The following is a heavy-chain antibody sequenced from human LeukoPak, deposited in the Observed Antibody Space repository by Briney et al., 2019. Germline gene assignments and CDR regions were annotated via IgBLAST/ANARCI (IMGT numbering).Heavy chain of an antibody. J-gene: IGHJ5*02. D-gene: IGHD1-26*01. Sequence: ASVKVSCKASGYTFTAFYIHWVRQAPGQGLEWMGWINPNSGGINYAQKFQGRVTMTRDTSISAAYMQLSSLRSDDTAVYYCARGWNGGSLNWFDPWGQGTLVAVS. CDR2: INPNSGGI. CDR3: ARGWNGGSLNWFDP. CDR1: GYTFTAFY. V-gene: IGHV1-2*02.